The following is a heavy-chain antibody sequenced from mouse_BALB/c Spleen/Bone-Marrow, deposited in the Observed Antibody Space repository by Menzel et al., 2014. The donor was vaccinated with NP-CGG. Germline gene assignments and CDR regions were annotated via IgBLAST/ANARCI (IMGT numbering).Heavy chain of an antibody. V-gene: IGHV10-1*01. CDR3: VRQDYDYPMDY. J-gene: IGHJ4*01. Sequence: EVQRVESGGGSVQPKGSLKLSCAASGFTFNIYAMNWVRQAPRKRLEWVARISSKSTNYTTCYADSVKDRFTISSDDSQSMLYLQMNSLKTEDTAIYYCVRQDYDYPMDYWGQGTSVTVSS. D-gene: IGHD2-4*01. CDR2: ISSKSTNYTT. CDR1: GFTFNIYA.